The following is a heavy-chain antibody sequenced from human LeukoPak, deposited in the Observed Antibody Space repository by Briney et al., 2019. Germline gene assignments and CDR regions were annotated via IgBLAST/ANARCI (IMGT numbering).Heavy chain of an antibody. V-gene: IGHV3-23*01. CDR1: GFTFKSYA. D-gene: IGHD6-13*01. CDR2: ISSSGSST. Sequence: PGGSLRLSCAASGFTFKSYAMSWVRQAPGKGLEWVSTISSSGSSTYYADSVKGRLTISRDNSKNTLYLQMNSLRAEDTAVYYCAKAASSSWPSYYYGMDVWGQGTTVTVSS. J-gene: IGHJ6*02. CDR3: AKAASSSWPSYYYGMDV.